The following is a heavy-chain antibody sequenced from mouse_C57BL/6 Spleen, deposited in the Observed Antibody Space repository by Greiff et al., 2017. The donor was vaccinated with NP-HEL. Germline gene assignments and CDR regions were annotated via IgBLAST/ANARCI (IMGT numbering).Heavy chain of an antibody. J-gene: IGHJ3*01. CDR3: TRAKPNYGSSYGWFAY. CDR1: GFTFSSYA. V-gene: IGHV5-9-1*02. D-gene: IGHD1-1*01. Sequence: EVQGVESGEGLVKPGGSLKLSCAASGFTFSSYAMSWVRQTPEKRLEWVAYISSGGDYIYYADTVKGRFTISRDNARNTLYLQMSSLKSEDTAMYYCTRAKPNYGSSYGWFAYWGQGTLVTVSA. CDR2: ISSGGDYI.